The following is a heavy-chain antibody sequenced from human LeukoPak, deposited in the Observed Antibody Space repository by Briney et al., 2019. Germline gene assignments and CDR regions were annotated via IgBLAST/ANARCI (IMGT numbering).Heavy chain of an antibody. CDR3: ARPYSSGWSAYFDY. CDR1: GGSISSSSYY. CDR2: IYYSGST. V-gene: IGHV4-39*01. J-gene: IGHJ4*02. D-gene: IGHD6-19*01. Sequence: SETLSLTCTVSGGSISSSSYYWGWIRQPPGKGLEWIGGIYYSGSTYYNPSLKSRVTISVDTSKNQFSLKLSSVTAADTAVYYCARPYSSGWSAYFDYWGQGTLVTVSS.